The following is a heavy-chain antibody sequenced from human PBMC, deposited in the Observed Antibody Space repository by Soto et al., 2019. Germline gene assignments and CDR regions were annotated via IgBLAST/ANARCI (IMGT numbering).Heavy chain of an antibody. V-gene: IGHV4-39*01. CDR1: GGSISSSSYY. CDR3: ASLRAGSTGLGYCSGGSCCNKWFDL. CDR2: IEYSGST. J-gene: IGHJ5*02. Sequence: SETLSRTCSVSGGSISSSSYYGGWIRRPPGKGLEGIGSIEYSGSTYYNPSLKSRVTISADTSKNRFSLKLRSVAAADTAVYYCASLRAGSTGLGYCSGGSCCNKWFDLWGQGTLVPVSS. D-gene: IGHD2-15*01.